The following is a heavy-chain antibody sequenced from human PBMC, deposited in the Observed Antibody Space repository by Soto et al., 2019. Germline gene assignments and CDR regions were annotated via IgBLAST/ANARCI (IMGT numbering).Heavy chain of an antibody. CDR1: GYSFTSYW. J-gene: IGHJ3*02. CDR2: IYPGDSDT. Sequence: GESLKISCKGSGYSFTSYWIGWVRQMPGKGLEWMGIIYPGDSDTRYSPYFQGQDTNSADKSISTAYLQWRRLKASDTDMYYCARRIGGYELLAFDIWGQGTMVTVS. V-gene: IGHV5-51*01. CDR3: ARRIGGYELLAFDI. D-gene: IGHD5-12*01.